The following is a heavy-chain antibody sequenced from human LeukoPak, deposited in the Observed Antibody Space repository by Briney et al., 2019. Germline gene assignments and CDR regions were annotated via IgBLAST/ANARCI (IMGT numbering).Heavy chain of an antibody. CDR3: ASSLKEYGSGSYPY. J-gene: IGHJ4*02. Sequence: SETLSLTCAVSGGSISSGGYYWGWIRQPPGKGLEWIGSIYYSGSTYYNPSLKSRVTISVDTSKNQFSLKLSSVTAADTAVYYCASSLKEYGSGSYPYWGQGTLVTVSS. D-gene: IGHD3-10*01. V-gene: IGHV4-39*07. CDR1: GGSISSGGYY. CDR2: IYYSGST.